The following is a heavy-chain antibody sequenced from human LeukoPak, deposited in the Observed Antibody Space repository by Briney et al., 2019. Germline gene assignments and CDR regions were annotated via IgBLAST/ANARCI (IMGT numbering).Heavy chain of an antibody. CDR2: ISAYNGNT. Sequence: GASVKVSCKASGYTFTSYGISWVRQAPGQGLEWMGWISAYNGNTNYAQKLQGRVTMTTDTSTSTAYVELRSLRSDDTAVYYCARTDLLRQNWFDPWGQGTLVTVSS. D-gene: IGHD2/OR15-2a*01. V-gene: IGHV1-18*01. CDR3: ARTDLLRQNWFDP. J-gene: IGHJ5*02. CDR1: GYTFTSYG.